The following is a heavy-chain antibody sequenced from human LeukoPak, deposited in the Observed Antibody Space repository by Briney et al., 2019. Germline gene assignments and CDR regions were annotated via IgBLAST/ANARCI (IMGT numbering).Heavy chain of an antibody. CDR1: GGSVSTYY. Sequence: SETLSLTCAVCGGSVSTYYWSWIRQSPGKGLEWIGEIHHSGGPIYNPPLKSRVAISLDTSRNQISLKLSSVTAADTAVYYCAREPGYCTGGRCYGGWFDPWGQGTLVTVSS. J-gene: IGHJ5*02. D-gene: IGHD2-15*01. V-gene: IGHV4-34*01. CDR2: IHHSGGP. CDR3: AREPGYCTGGRCYGGWFDP.